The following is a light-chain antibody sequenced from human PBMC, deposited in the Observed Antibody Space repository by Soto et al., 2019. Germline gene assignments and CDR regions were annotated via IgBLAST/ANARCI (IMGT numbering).Light chain of an antibody. CDR1: EDIRTS. V-gene: IGKV1-33*01. J-gene: IGKJ3*01. Sequence: DIQMTQSPSSLSASVGARVSITCQASEDIRTSLSWFQHKPGRAPKLLIYGASYLETGVPSRFRGSASGTDFTLTISSLQPEDIATYYCKHYNNLPPFTCGPGTIVDVK. CDR2: GAS. CDR3: KHYNNLPPFT.